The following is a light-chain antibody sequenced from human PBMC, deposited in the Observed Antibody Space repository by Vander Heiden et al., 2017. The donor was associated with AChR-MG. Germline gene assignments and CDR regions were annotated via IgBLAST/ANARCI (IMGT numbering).Light chain of an antibody. CDR3: QHYSSPHT. J-gene: IGKJ3*01. CDR1: QSVGGSL. Sequence: ILLTQSPGSLSVSPGERATLSCRTSQSVGGSLLGWYQQQRGQAPSLLNYGASRRASGTPDRFSGSGSGTDFTLTISRLEHEDCAVYHWQHYSSPHTFGHRTKVEIK. CDR2: GAS. V-gene: IGKV3-20*01.